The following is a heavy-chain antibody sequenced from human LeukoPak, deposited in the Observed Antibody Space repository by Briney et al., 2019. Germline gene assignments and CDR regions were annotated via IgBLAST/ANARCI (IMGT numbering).Heavy chain of an antibody. V-gene: IGHV4-30-2*01. CDR3: ARGLWFGELFPLAFDI. Sequence: PSQTLSLTRAVSGGSISSGGYSWSWIRQPPGKGLEWIGYIYHSGSTYYNPSLKSRVTISVDRSKNQFSLKLSSVTAADTAVYYCARGLWFGELFPLAFDIWGQGTMVTVSS. J-gene: IGHJ3*02. CDR2: IYHSGST. D-gene: IGHD3-10*01. CDR1: GGSISSGGYS.